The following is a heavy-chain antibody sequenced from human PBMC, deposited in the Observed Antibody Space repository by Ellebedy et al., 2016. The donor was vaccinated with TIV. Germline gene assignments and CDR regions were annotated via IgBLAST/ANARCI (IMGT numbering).Heavy chain of an antibody. CDR1: GGSISSYY. V-gene: IGHV4-59*01. CDR3: ARGAPDDILTGYGMDV. J-gene: IGHJ6*02. D-gene: IGHD3-9*01. CDR2: IYYSGST. Sequence: MPSETLSLTCTVSGGSISSYYWSWIRQPPGKGLEWIGYIYYSGSTNYNPSLKSRVTISVDTSKNQFSLKLSSVTAADTAVYYCARGAPDDILTGYGMDVWGQGTTVTVSS.